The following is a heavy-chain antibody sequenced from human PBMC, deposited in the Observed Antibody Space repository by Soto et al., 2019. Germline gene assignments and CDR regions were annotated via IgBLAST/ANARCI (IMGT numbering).Heavy chain of an antibody. CDR1: GFTFSDYY. Sequence: GGSLRLSCAASGFTFSDYYMTWIRQAPGKGLEWVSYISGSSSYIYYADSVKGRFTISRDNAKNSLYLQMNSLRAEDTAAYYCARAPLITMPMDVWGQGTTVTVSS. D-gene: IGHD3-10*01. V-gene: IGHV3-11*06. CDR3: ARAPLITMPMDV. J-gene: IGHJ6*02. CDR2: ISGSSSYI.